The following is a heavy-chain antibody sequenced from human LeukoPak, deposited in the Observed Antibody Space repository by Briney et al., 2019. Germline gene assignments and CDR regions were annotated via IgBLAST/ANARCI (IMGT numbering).Heavy chain of an antibody. V-gene: IGHV4-61*02. J-gene: IGHJ4*02. Sequence: SQTLSLTCTVSGGSISSGSYYWSWIRQPAGTGLEWIGRIYTSGSTNYNPSLKSRVTISVDTSKNQFSLKLSSVTAADTAVYYCARDGGSGRSYFDYWGQGTLVTVSS. D-gene: IGHD3-10*01. CDR2: IYTSGST. CDR3: ARDGGSGRSYFDY. CDR1: GGSISSGSYY.